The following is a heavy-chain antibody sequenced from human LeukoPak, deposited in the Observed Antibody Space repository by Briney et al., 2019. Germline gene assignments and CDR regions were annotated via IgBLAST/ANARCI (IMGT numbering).Heavy chain of an antibody. CDR1: GFTFSSYA. CDR2: INGRGGRT. Sequence: GGPLRLSCAASGFTFSSYAMSWVRQAPGKGLEWVSAINGRGGRTYYADSVKGRFTISRDNSRNTLYLQMNSLRAEDTAVYNFTNLFSIDIWGQGTLVTVSS. D-gene: IGHD2-2*01. CDR3: TNLFSIDI. V-gene: IGHV3-23*01. J-gene: IGHJ4*02.